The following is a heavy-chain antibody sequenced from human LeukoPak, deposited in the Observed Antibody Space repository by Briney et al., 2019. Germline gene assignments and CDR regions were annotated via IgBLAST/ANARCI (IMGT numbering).Heavy chain of an antibody. Sequence: SETLSLTCSVAGGSISSYYWSWVRQPPGKGLEWIGYIYYRGSTKYNPSLKSRVTISVDTSNNQFSLKLSSVTAADTAVYYCASPRYYYDSSGYYEVLDYWGQGTLVTVSS. CDR2: IYYRGST. CDR1: GGSISSYY. J-gene: IGHJ4*02. CDR3: ASPRYYYDSSGYYEVLDY. D-gene: IGHD3-22*01. V-gene: IGHV4-59*01.